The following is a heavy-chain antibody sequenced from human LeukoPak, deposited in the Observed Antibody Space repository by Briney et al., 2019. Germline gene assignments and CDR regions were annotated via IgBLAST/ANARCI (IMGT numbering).Heavy chain of an antibody. CDR1: GYTFTSYG. CDR2: ISAYNGNT. D-gene: IGHD6-13*01. Sequence: ASVKVSCKASGYTFTSYGISWVRQAPGQGLEWMGWISAYNGNTNYAQKLQGRVTMTTDTSTSTAYMELRSLRSDDTAVYYCARGGAAAAGRALSYNWFDPWGQGTLVTVSS. J-gene: IGHJ5*02. CDR3: ARGGAAAAGRALSYNWFDP. V-gene: IGHV1-18*01.